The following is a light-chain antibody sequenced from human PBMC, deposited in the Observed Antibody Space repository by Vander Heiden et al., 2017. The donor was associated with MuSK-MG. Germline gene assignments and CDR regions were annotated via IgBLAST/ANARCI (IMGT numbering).Light chain of an antibody. CDR2: AAS. J-gene: IGKJ2*01. CDR3: QDALNARMST. V-gene: IGKV1-39*01. Sequence: DIQMTQSPSSLSASVGERVTITCRASQSIGRFLNWYQHKPGTAPKLLIYAASNLPSGVPSRFSGSGSGTDFTLTISSLQPEDFATYSCQDALNARMSTFGQGTKLEIK. CDR1: QSIGRF.